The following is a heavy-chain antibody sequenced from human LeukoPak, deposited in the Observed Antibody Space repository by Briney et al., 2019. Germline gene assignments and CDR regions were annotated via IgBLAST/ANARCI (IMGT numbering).Heavy chain of an antibody. Sequence: GGSLRLSCVASGFDIRHYYMSWVRQAPGKGLVWVADIRNDGSNIYNVDSVRGRFTISRDNAKNSLFLQMNSLKDEDTAVYYCARDGSGRDFSLDYWGQGTLVTVSS. J-gene: IGHJ4*02. CDR2: IRNDGSNI. CDR3: ARDGSGRDFSLDY. D-gene: IGHD3-10*01. CDR1: GFDIRHYY. V-gene: IGHV3-7*04.